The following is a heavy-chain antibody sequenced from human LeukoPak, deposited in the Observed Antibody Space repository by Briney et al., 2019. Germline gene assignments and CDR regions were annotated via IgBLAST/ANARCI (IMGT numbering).Heavy chain of an antibody. J-gene: IGHJ4*02. Sequence: SETLSLTCTVSGVSISSSNSYWGWIRQPPGKGLEWIGSIYHSGSTYYNPSLKSRVTISVDTSKNQFSLKLSSVTATDTAVYYCATTYYYGSGSYDYWGQGTLVTVSS. V-gene: IGHV4-39*07. CDR3: ATTYYYGSGSYDY. CDR2: IYHSGST. CDR1: GVSISSSNSY. D-gene: IGHD3-10*01.